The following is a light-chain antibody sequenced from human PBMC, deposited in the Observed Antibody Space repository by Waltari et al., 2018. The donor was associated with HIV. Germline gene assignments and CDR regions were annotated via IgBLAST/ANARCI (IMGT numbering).Light chain of an antibody. CDR1: QGISNY. J-gene: IGKJ3*01. Sequence: DLQMTQSPSSLSASVGDRVTITCRESQGISNYLVWYQQKPGKVPKLLFYAASILQSGVPSRLSGSGSGTDFTLTINSLQPEDVGIYYCQHYYGAPWTFGPGTKVDI. CDR2: AAS. CDR3: QHYYGAPWT. V-gene: IGKV1-27*01.